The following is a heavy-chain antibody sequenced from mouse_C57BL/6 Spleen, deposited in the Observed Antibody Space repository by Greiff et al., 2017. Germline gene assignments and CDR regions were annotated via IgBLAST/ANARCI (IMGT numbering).Heavy chain of an antibody. D-gene: IGHD2-2*01. CDR2: INPNNGGT. CDR3: AAIYYGYDAGAD. J-gene: IGHJ3*01. V-gene: IGHV1-26*01. CDR1: GYTFTDYY. Sequence: VQLQQSGPELVKPGASVKISCKASGYTFTDYYMNWVKQSHGKSLEWIGDINPNNGGTSYNQKFKGKATLTVDKSSSTAYMELRSLTSEDSAVYDCAAIYYGYDAGADWGQGTLVTVSA.